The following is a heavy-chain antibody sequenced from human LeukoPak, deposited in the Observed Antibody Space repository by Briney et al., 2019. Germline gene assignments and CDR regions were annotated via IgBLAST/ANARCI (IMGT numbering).Heavy chain of an antibody. CDR3: ARGSAWYDY. CDR1: GFTFSSYW. V-gene: IGHV3-7*01. Sequence: PGGSLRLSCAASGFTFSSYWMTWVRQAPGKGLEWVANINQDGSEKNYVHSVKGRFTISRDNAKNSLDLQMNSLRAEDTAVYYCARGSAWYDYWGQGTLVTVSS. D-gene: IGHD6-19*01. CDR2: INQDGSEK. J-gene: IGHJ4*02.